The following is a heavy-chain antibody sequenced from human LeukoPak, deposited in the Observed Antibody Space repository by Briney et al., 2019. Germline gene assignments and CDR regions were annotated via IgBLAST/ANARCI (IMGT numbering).Heavy chain of an antibody. Sequence: KPSETLSLTCTVSGGSISSGGYYWSWIRQHPGKGLEWIGYIYYSGSTYYNPSLKSRVTISVDTSKNQFSLKLSSVTAADTAVYYCASYIVVVPAAGNWFDPWGQGTLVTVSS. J-gene: IGHJ5*02. V-gene: IGHV4-31*03. CDR1: GGSISSGGYY. D-gene: IGHD2-2*01. CDR2: IYYSGST. CDR3: ASYIVVVPAAGNWFDP.